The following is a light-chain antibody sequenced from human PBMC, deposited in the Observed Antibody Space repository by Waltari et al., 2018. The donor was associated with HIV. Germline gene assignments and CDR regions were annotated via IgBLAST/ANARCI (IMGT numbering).Light chain of an antibody. Sequence: QSSLTQPPSASGSLGPSVTTPCPGSSRDIGAYDPLSWFQQHPRSAPKLLLYEVTRLPSTVSDRFSGSRSGSTAFLTVAGLQPDDEATYFCSSYGDSLRVLFGGGTNVTVL. J-gene: IGLJ3*02. CDR3: SSYGDSLRVL. V-gene: IGLV2-8*01. CDR1: SRDIGAYDP. CDR2: EVT.